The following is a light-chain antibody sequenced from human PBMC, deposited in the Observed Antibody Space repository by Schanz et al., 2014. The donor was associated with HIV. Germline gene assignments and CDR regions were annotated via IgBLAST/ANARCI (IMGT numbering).Light chain of an antibody. J-gene: IGLJ3*02. CDR1: SSNIGAGFD. CDR2: ANI. CDR3: SSFAGSNIPWV. Sequence: QSVLTQPPSVSGAPGQRVTISCTGSSSNIGAGFDVHWYQQLPGTAPKLLIYANINRPSGVPDRFSGSKSDTSASLAITGLQAEDEADYYCSSFAGSNIPWVFGGGTKLTVL. V-gene: IGLV1-40*01.